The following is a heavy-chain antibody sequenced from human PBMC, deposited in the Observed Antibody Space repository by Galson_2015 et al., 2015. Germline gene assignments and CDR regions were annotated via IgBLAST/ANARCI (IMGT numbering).Heavy chain of an antibody. CDR2: MSPISGDT. Sequence: SVKVSCKAPGYTFTTYDINWVRQAPGQGLEWMGWMSPISGDTAYAQKFQGRVTMTRDTSISTAYMELSSLRSEDTAVYYCARAGYCSGGSCQVYIDYWGQGTLVPVSS. D-gene: IGHD2-15*01. CDR3: ARAGYCSGGSCQVYIDY. CDR1: GYTFTTYD. J-gene: IGHJ4*02. V-gene: IGHV1-8*01.